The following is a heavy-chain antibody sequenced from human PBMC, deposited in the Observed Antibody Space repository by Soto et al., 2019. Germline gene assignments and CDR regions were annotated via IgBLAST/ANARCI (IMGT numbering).Heavy chain of an antibody. Sequence: QITLKESGPTLVKPTQTLTLTCTFSGFSLSSTRMAVGWIRQPPGKALEWLALIYWDDDKRYSPFLKSRLTITKDTSKNQVVLTMSNIDPVDTARYYCAHIVVAGLGYYFDYWCQGTLVTVSS. J-gene: IGHJ4*02. V-gene: IGHV2-5*02. CDR3: AHIVVAGLGYYFDY. CDR1: GFSLSSTRMA. CDR2: IYWDDDK. D-gene: IGHD6-19*01.